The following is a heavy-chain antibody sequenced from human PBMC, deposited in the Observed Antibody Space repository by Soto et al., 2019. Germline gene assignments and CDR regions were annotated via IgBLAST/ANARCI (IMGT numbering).Heavy chain of an antibody. Sequence: QVQLVESGGGVVQPGRSLRLSCAASGFTFSSYAMHWVRQAPGKGLEWVAVISSDGSDKYYADSVKGRFAISRDNSKTTLYVQLNRMRAEDTALYYCARAREYGAGFIDVWGYGTRVTVSS. J-gene: IGHJ6*01. V-gene: IGHV3-30*09. D-gene: IGHD2-8*01. CDR2: ISSDGSDK. CDR3: ARAREYGAGFIDV. CDR1: GFTFSSYA.